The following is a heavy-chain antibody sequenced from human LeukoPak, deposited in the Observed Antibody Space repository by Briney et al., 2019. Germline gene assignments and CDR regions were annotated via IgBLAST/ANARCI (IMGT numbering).Heavy chain of an antibody. CDR2: ISYDGSNK. CDR3: ARAGEGSDY. CDR1: GFTFSSYA. D-gene: IGHD1-26*01. V-gene: IGHV3-30-3*01. Sequence: PGWSLRLSCAASGFTFSSYAMHWVRQAPGKGLEWVAVISYDGSNKYYADSVKGRFTISRDNSKNTLYLQMNSLRAEDTAVYYCARAGEGSDYWGQGTLVTVSS. J-gene: IGHJ4*02.